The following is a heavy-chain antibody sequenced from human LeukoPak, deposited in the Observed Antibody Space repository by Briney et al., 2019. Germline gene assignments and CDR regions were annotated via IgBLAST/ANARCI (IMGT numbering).Heavy chain of an antibody. V-gene: IGHV3-21*01. Sequence: PGGSLRLSCAASGFTFSSHTMNWVRQAPGKGLEWVSSISSSSNYIYYADSVKGRFTISRDNAKNSLYLQMNSLRAEDTAVYYCARASLYDYVWGSYRYSYYFDYWGQGTLVTVSS. D-gene: IGHD3-16*02. CDR3: ARASLYDYVWGSYRYSYYFDY. CDR2: ISSSSNYI. CDR1: GFTFSSHT. J-gene: IGHJ4*02.